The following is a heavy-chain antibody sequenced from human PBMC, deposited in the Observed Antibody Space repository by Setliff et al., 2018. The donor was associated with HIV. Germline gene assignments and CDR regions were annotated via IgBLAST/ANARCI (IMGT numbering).Heavy chain of an antibody. J-gene: IGHJ5*02. V-gene: IGHV7-4-1*02. CDR3: ARDPYPNYDFWSGSLIRGWFDP. CDR2: INTNTGNP. CDR1: GYSFTSYG. Sequence: ASVKVSCKASGYSFTSYGISWVRQAPGQGLEWMGWINTNTGNPTYAQGFTGRFVFSLDTSVSTAYLQISSLKAEDTAVYYCARDPYPNYDFWSGSLIRGWFDPWGQGTLVTVSS. D-gene: IGHD3-3*01.